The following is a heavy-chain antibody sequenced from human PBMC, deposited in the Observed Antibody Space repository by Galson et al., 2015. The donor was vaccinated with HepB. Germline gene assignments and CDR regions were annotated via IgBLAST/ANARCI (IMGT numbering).Heavy chain of an antibody. D-gene: IGHD5-12*01. CDR1: GFTFSSYS. V-gene: IGHV3-21*01. CDR3: AREGASGYDFDY. Sequence: SLRLSCAASGFTFSSYSMNWVRQAPGKGLEWVSSISSSSSYIYYADSVKGRFTISRDNAKNSLYLQMNSLRAEDTAVYYCAREGASGYDFDYWGQGTLVTVSS. CDR2: ISSSSSYI. J-gene: IGHJ4*02.